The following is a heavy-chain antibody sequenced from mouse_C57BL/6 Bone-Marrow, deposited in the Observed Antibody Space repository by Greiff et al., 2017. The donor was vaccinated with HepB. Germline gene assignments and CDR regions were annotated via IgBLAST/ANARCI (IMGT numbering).Heavy chain of an antibody. J-gene: IGHJ3*01. V-gene: IGHV7-3*01. CDR2: IRNKANGYTT. Sequence: EVKLVESGGGLVQPGGSLSLSCAASGFTFTDYYMSWVRQPPGKALEWLGFIRNKANGYTTEYSASVKGRFTISRDNSQSILYLQMNALRAEDSATYYCASHPGFAYWGQGTLVTVSA. CDR3: ASHPGFAY. CDR1: GFTFTDYY.